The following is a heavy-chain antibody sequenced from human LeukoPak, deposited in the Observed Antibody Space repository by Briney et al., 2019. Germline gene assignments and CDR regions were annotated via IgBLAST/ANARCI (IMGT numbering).Heavy chain of an antibody. CDR3: ARVLGGDYDVFVAFDI. V-gene: IGHV3-64*01. CDR1: GFTFSSYA. CDR2: ISRNGGST. D-gene: IGHD4-17*01. J-gene: IGHJ3*02. Sequence: GGSLRLSCAASGFTFSSYAMHWVRQAPGKGLEYVSAISRNGGSTYYANSVKGRFTISRDNSKNTLYLQMGSLRAEDMAVYYCARVLGGDYDVFVAFDIWGQGTIVTVSS.